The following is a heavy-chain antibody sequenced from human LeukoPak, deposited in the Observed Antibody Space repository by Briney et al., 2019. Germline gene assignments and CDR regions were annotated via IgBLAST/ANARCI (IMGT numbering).Heavy chain of an antibody. CDR3: ARLIAYYDILTGYLPHYYFDY. D-gene: IGHD3-9*01. Sequence: SQTLSLTCTVSGGSISSYYWSWIRQPPGKGLEWIGYIYYSGSTNYNPSLKSRVTISVDTSKNQFSLKLSSVTAADTAVYYCARLIAYYDILTGYLPHYYFDYWGQGTLVTVSS. CDR1: GGSISSYY. J-gene: IGHJ4*02. V-gene: IGHV4-59*08. CDR2: IYYSGST.